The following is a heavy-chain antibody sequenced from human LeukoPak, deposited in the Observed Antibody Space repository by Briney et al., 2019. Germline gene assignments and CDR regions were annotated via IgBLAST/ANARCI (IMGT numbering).Heavy chain of an antibody. CDR3: ARQSAAWFGEFDNWFDP. J-gene: IGHJ5*02. CDR2: IYYSGRT. D-gene: IGHD3-10*01. V-gene: IGHV4-59*08. CDR1: GGSISSYY. Sequence: SETLCLTCTVSGGSISSYYWSWIRQPPGKGLEWIWYIYYSGRTNYNPSLKSRVTTSVDKSKNHLPFKLNSVAAADTTVYYFARQSAAWFGEFDNWFDPWGEGTLLTVSS.